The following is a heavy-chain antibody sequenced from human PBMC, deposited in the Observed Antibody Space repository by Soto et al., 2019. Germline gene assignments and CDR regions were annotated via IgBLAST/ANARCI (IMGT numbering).Heavy chain of an antibody. Sequence: QVQLVQSGAEMKKPGASVRVSCKASGYSLTGYYLNWVRQAPGQGLEWMGWINPHSGDTNYEQKFLGRVTMTRDTSISTAYMELSRLRSDDTAAYYCARSSFRGYFDLWGQGALVTVSS. J-gene: IGHJ4*02. V-gene: IGHV1-2*02. D-gene: IGHD3-16*01. CDR3: ARSSFRGYFDL. CDR1: GYSLTGYY. CDR2: INPHSGDT.